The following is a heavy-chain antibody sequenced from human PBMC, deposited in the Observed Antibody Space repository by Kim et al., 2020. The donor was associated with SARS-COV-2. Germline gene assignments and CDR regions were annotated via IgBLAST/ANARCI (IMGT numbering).Heavy chain of an antibody. D-gene: IGHD3-22*01. V-gene: IGHV4-61*02. CDR3: AGTYSYDSSGYRFDY. Sequence: SETLSLTCTVSGGSISSGSYYWSWIRQPAGKGLEWIGRIYTSGSTNYNPSLKSRVTISVDTSKNQFSLKLSSVTAADTAVYYCAGTYSYDSSGYRFDYWGQGTLVTVSS. J-gene: IGHJ4*02. CDR2: IYTSGST. CDR1: GGSISSGSYY.